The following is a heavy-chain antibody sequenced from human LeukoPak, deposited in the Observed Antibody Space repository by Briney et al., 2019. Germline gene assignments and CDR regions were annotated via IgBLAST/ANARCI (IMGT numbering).Heavy chain of an antibody. CDR1: GDSISSGRYY. Sequence: SETLSLTRTVSGDSISSGRYYWSWIRQPAGKGLEWIGRIYTSGSTNYNPSLKSRVTISVGTSKNQFSLKLSSVTAADTAVYYCAREGYVEELDYWGQGTLVTVSS. D-gene: IGHD5-12*01. J-gene: IGHJ4*02. V-gene: IGHV4-61*02. CDR2: IYTSGST. CDR3: AREGYVEELDY.